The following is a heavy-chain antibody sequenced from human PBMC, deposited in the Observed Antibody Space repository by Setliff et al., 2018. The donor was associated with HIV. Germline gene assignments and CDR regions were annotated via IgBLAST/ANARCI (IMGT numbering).Heavy chain of an antibody. CDR3: ARAEMATIVAFDI. D-gene: IGHD5-12*01. V-gene: IGHV4-39*07. CDR2: IYYSGST. J-gene: IGHJ3*02. Sequence: SETLSLTCTVSGGSISSGDYYWGWIRQPSGKGLEWIGSIYYSGSTYYNPSLKSRVTISVDTSKNHFSLKLTSVTAADTAVYYCARAEMATIVAFDIWGQGTMVTVSS. CDR1: GGSISSGDYY.